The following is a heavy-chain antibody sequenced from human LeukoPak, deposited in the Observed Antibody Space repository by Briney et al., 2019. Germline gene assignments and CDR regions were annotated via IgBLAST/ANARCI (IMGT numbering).Heavy chain of an antibody. D-gene: IGHD3-10*01. CDR1: GFTLSDYH. Sequence: GGSLRLSCAASGFTLSDYHMNWVRQAPGMGLEWLSSITTISHYIYYAGAVRGRFTISRDNAKNSLYLQMNSLRGEDTAVYYCARSGGPGTYHQLRYNWFDPWGQGTLVTVSS. V-gene: IGHV3-21*01. J-gene: IGHJ5*02. CDR3: ARSGGPGTYHQLRYNWFDP. CDR2: ITTISHYI.